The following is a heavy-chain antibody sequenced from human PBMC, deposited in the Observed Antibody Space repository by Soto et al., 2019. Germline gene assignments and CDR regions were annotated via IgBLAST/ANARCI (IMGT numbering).Heavy chain of an antibody. CDR2: ISDDGSNK. Sequence: QVQLVESGGGVVQPGRSLRLSCAVSGFIFSNYGMHWVRQAPGKGLEWVAVISDDGSNKYYADSVKGRFAISRDSPKNTRYLQMNSLRGEDTAVYYCARPRQPYYYYFGMDVWGQGTTVTVSS. CDR1: GFIFSNYG. J-gene: IGHJ6*02. D-gene: IGHD2-2*01. CDR3: ARPRQPYYYYFGMDV. V-gene: IGHV3-30*03.